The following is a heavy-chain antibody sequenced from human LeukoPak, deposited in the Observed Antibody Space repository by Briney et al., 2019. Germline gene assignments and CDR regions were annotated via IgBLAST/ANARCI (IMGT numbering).Heavy chain of an antibody. D-gene: IGHD2-21*02. CDR3: ARGLIYCGGDCYRAFDI. J-gene: IGHJ3*02. V-gene: IGHV3-48*02. CDR1: GLTFSNHT. Sequence: GSLRLCCAASGLTFSNHTRHSVRQTPLMVLKQVSYITSSSSRIYYAGSVKGRFTISRDNAKNSLYLQMNSLRDEDTAVYYCARGLIYCGGDCYRAFDIWGQGTMVTVSS. CDR2: ITSSSSRI.